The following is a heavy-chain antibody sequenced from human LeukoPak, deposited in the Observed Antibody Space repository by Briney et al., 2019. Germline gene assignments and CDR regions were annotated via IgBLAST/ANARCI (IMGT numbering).Heavy chain of an antibody. CDR2: IYSGGST. CDR1: GFTVSSNY. J-gene: IGHJ4*02. CDR3: AREADTGSYPAPFDC. Sequence: GGSLRLSCAASGFTVSSNYMSWVRQAPGKGLEWVSVIYSGGSTYYADSVKGRFTISRDNSKNTLYLQMNSLRAEDTAVYYCAREADTGSYPAPFDCWGQGTLVTYSS. V-gene: IGHV3-53*01. D-gene: IGHD1-26*01.